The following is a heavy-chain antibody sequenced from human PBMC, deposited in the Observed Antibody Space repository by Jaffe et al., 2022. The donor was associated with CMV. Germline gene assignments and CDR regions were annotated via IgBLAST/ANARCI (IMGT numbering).Heavy chain of an antibody. CDR3: TTVEDYGDYPRTPWGNSNYYYYYMDV. V-gene: IGHV3-15*01. CDR2: IKSKTDGGTT. D-gene: IGHD4-17*01. CDR1: GFTFSNAW. Sequence: EVQLVESGGGLVKPGGSLRLSCAASGFTFSNAWMSWVRQAPGKGLEWVGRIKSKTDGGTTDYAAPVKGRFTISRDDSKNTLYLQMNSLKTEDTAVYYCTTVEDYGDYPRTPWGNSNYYYYYMDVWGKGTTVTVSS. J-gene: IGHJ6*03.